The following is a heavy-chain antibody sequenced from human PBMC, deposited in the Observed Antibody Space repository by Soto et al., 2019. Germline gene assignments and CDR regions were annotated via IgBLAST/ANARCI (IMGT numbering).Heavy chain of an antibody. CDR1: GGSFSGYY. D-gene: IGHD3-10*01. Sequence: SETLSLTCAVYGGSFSGYYWSWIRQPPGKGLEWIGEINHSGSTNYNPSLKSRVTISVDTSKNQFSLKLSSVTAADTAVYYCARGLITMVRGVMIAACSLYYYSGMDVCGQGTTVTVYS. V-gene: IGHV4-34*01. J-gene: IGHJ6*02. CDR2: INHSGST. CDR3: ARGLITMVRGVMIAACSLYYYSGMDV.